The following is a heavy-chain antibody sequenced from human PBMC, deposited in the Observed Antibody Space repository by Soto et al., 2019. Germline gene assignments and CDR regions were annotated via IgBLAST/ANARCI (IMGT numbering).Heavy chain of an antibody. J-gene: IGHJ4*02. CDR1: SGSISNNY. V-gene: IGHV4-59*01. CDR2: IHYTGRS. Sequence: QVQLQESGPGLVKPSETLSLTCTVSSGSISNNYWSWIRQPPGKGLEWVGYIHYTGRSDYNPSLKSRVTMSVAPSKNQFSLKLNSVTAADTAVYYCASQSGSYDYWGQGILVTVSS. D-gene: IGHD1-26*01. CDR3: ASQSGSYDY.